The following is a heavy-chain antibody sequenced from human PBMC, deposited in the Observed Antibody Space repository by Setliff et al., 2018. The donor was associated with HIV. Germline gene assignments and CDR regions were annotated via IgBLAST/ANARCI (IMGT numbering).Heavy chain of an antibody. D-gene: IGHD6-25*01. CDR3: SRDRSATWTPTTY. CDR1: GYAFVDDG. CDR2: IGAYNGDT. J-gene: IGHJ4*02. V-gene: IGHV1-18*01. Sequence: ASVKVSCKASGYAFVDDGITWVRQAPGQGLEWMGWIGAYNGDTKYAQKFQDRVTMTIDTSASTAYMELRSLTSDDTAMYYCSRDRSATWTPTTYWGQGTLVTVSS.